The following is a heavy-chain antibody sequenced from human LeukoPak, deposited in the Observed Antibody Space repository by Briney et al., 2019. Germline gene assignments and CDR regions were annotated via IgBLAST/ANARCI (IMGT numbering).Heavy chain of an antibody. J-gene: IGHJ4*02. CDR2: IYSGGST. D-gene: IGHD6-13*01. Sequence: GGSLRLSCAASGFTVSSNYMSWVRQAPGKGLERVSVIYSGGSTYYADSVKGRFTISRDNSKNTLYLQMNSLRAEDTAVYYCARGLMSSWYADYFDYWGQGTLVTVSS. V-gene: IGHV3-53*01. CDR3: ARGLMSSWYADYFDY. CDR1: GFTVSSNY.